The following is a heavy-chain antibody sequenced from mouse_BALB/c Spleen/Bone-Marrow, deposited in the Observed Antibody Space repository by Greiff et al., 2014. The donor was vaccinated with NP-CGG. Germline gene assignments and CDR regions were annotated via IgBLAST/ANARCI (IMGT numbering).Heavy chain of an antibody. Sequence: EVKLVESGGGLVQPGGSLRLSCAISGFTFTDYYMSWVRQPPGKALEWLGFIRNKANGYTTEYSASVKGRFTISRDNSQSILYLQMNTLRAEDSATYYCARYDVYYYFDYWGQGTTLTVSS. CDR1: GFTFTDYY. V-gene: IGHV7-3*02. CDR3: ARYDVYYYFDY. CDR2: IRNKANGYTT. J-gene: IGHJ2*01. D-gene: IGHD2-3*01.